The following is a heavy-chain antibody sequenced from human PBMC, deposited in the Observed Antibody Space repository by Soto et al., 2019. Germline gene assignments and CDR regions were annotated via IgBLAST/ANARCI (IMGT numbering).Heavy chain of an antibody. CDR2: IIPILGIA. J-gene: IGHJ4*02. CDR3: ARDVAYGSGSYYDDY. V-gene: IGHV1-69*08. CDR1: GGTFSSFT. D-gene: IGHD3-10*01. Sequence: QVQLVQSGAEVKKPGSSVKVSCKASGGTFSSFTISWVRQAPGQGLEWMGRIIPILGIANYAQKFQGRVTITADKSTSTAYMELSSLRSEDTAVYYCARDVAYGSGSYYDDYWGQGTLVTVSS.